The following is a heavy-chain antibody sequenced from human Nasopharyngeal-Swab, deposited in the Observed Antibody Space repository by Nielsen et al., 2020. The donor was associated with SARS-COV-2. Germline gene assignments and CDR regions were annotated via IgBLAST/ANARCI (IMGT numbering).Heavy chain of an antibody. J-gene: IGHJ6*03. CDR1: GFTFSNYR. V-gene: IGHV3-74*01. D-gene: IGHD3-3*01. CDR3: AKLGGLYDFWSGYYDYMDV. Sequence: GGSLRLSCAASGFTFSNYRMHWVRQAPGKGLVWVSRINGDGSSLNYADFVEGRFTISRDNAKNSLYLQMNSLRAEDTALYYCAKLGGLYDFWSGYYDYMDVWGKGTTVTVSS. CDR2: INGDGSSL.